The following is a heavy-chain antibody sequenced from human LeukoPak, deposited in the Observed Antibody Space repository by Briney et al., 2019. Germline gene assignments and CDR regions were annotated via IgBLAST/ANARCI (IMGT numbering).Heavy chain of an antibody. CDR1: GGPVSSDNYY. Sequence: SETLSLTCTVSGGPVSSDNYYWSWIRQPPGKGLEWIGYIYYSGSTNYNPSLKSRVTTSVDTSKNQFSLKLSSVTAADTAMYYCARGYCGSTNCYGVFDYWGQGTLVTVSS. D-gene: IGHD2-2*01. CDR3: ARGYCGSTNCYGVFDY. V-gene: IGHV4-61*01. J-gene: IGHJ4*02. CDR2: IYYSGST.